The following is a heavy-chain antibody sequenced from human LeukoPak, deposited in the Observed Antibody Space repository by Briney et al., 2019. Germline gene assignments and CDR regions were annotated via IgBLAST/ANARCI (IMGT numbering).Heavy chain of an antibody. J-gene: IGHJ4*02. Sequence: SEALSLTCTVSGGSISSYYWNWIRQSPGKGLEWIGHIHYSGSTHYNPSLQSRVSISIDTSKNHFSLKLRSVTAVDTAVYYCARWGHFDTSGYFVVDYWGQGTLVTVSS. D-gene: IGHD3-22*01. V-gene: IGHV4-59*01. CDR1: GGSISSYY. CDR3: ARWGHFDTSGYFVVDY. CDR2: IHYSGST.